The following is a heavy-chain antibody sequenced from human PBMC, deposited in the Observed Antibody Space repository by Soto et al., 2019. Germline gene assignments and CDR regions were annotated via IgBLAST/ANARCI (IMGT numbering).Heavy chain of an antibody. CDR2: IYPGDSDT. D-gene: IGHD2-2*01. Sequence: GESRKIYCKGSGYSFTSYWIGWVRQMPWKGLEWMGIIYPGDSDTRYSPSFQGQVTISADKSISTAYLQWSSLKASDTAMYYCARRGYCSSTSCPGDIWGQGTIVTVSS. V-gene: IGHV5-51*01. J-gene: IGHJ3*02. CDR1: GYSFTSYW. CDR3: ARRGYCSSTSCPGDI.